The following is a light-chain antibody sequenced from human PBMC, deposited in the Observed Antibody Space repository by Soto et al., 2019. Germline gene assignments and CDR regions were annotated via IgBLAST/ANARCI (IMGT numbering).Light chain of an antibody. J-gene: IGKJ3*01. CDR3: MQGTHWPNT. Sequence: DVVMTQSPLSLPVTLGQPASISCRSSQSLVYSDGNTYLNWFQQRPGQSPRRLIYKVSNRDSGVPDRFSGRGSGTDFTLKISRVEAEDVGVYYCMQGTHWPNTVGPGTTVDIK. V-gene: IGKV2-30*01. CDR1: QSLVYSDGNTY. CDR2: KVS.